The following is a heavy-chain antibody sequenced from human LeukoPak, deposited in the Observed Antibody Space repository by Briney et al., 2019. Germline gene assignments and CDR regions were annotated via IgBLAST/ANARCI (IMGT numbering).Heavy chain of an antibody. CDR3: ARVAVAGTSFDY. CDR1: GFTFSSYE. D-gene: IGHD6-19*01. V-gene: IGHV3-48*03. CDR2: ISSSGSTI. Sequence: GGSLRLSCAASGFTFSSYEMNWVRQAPGKGLERVSYISSSGSTIYYADSVKGRFTISRDNAKNSLYLQMNSLRAEDTAVYYCARVAVAGTSFDYWGQGTLVTVSS. J-gene: IGHJ4*02.